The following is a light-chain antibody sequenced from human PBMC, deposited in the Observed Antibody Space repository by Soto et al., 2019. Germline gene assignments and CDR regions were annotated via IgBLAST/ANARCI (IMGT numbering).Light chain of an antibody. CDR3: QQHNSYLPIT. CDR1: ESITRR. CDR2: KAS. V-gene: IGKV1-5*03. Sequence: IKISQSPSTLAASLEEGDTITCRASESITRRYAWYQQKPGKAHKLLIYKASSLESGVPSRFSGSGSGTEFTLTINSLQADDFATYYCQQHNSYLPITFGQGTRLEIK. J-gene: IGKJ5*01.